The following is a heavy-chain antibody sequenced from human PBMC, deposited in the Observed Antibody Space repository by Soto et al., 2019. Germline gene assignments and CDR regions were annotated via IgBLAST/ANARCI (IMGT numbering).Heavy chain of an antibody. CDR1: GGSISSYY. D-gene: IGHD3-22*01. CDR2: IYYSGST. J-gene: IGHJ3*02. V-gene: IGHV4-59*01. CDR3: ARAGRLQSGGYYHHDAFDI. Sequence: SETLSLTCTVSGGSISSYYWSWIRQPPGKGLEWIGYIYYSGSTNYNPSLKSRVTISVDTSKNQFSLKLSSVTAADTAVYYCARAGRLQSGGYYHHDAFDIWGQGTMVTVSS.